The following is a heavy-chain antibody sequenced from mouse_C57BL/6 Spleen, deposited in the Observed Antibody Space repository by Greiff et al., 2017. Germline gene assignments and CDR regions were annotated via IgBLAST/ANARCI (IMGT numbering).Heavy chain of an antibody. V-gene: IGHV1-42*01. Sequence: EVQRVESGPELVKPGASVKISCKASGYSFTGYYMNWVKQSPEKSLEWIGEINPSTGGTTYNQKFKAKATLTVDKSSSTAYMQLKSLTSEDSAVYYCARAEPPMDYWGQGTSVTVSS. CDR2: INPSTGGT. CDR1: GYSFTGYY. J-gene: IGHJ4*01. CDR3: ARAEPPMDY.